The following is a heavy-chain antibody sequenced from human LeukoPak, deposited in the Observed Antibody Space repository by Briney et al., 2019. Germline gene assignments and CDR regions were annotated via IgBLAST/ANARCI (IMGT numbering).Heavy chain of an antibody. V-gene: IGHV1-18*01. CDR3: ARDPSNSGGWGTFFDY. Sequence: ASVKVSCKASGYSFINYGVSWVRQAPGQGLEWMGWISTYNGDTNYAQKLQGRVTMTTDTSTSTAYMELRSLGSDDTAVYYCARDPSNSGGWGTFFDYWGQGSLVTVSS. J-gene: IGHJ4*02. CDR2: ISTYNGDT. CDR1: GYSFINYG. D-gene: IGHD6-19*01.